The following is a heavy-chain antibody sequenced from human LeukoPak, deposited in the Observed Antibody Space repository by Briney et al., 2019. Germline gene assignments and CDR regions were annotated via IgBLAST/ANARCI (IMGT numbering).Heavy chain of an antibody. Sequence: GGSLRLSCAASGFTFSSYAMHWLRQAPGKGLEWVAVISYDGSNKYYADSVKGRFTISRDNSKNTLYLQMNSLRAEDTAVYYCARERLVIIEDWGQGTLVTVSS. J-gene: IGHJ4*02. CDR1: GFTFSSYA. D-gene: IGHD3-9*01. V-gene: IGHV3-30-3*01. CDR2: ISYDGSNK. CDR3: ARERLVIIED.